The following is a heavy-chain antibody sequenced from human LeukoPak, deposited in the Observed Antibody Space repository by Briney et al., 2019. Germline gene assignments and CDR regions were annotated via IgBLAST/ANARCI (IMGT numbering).Heavy chain of an antibody. D-gene: IGHD2-15*01. CDR2: IYPGDSDT. J-gene: IGHJ4*02. CDR3: ARRAGYCSGGSCEYFEY. CDR1: GYSFTSYW. Sequence: GESLKISCKGSGYSFTSYWISWVRQMPGKGLEWMGIIYPGDSDTRYSPSFQGQVTISADKSISTAYLQWSSLRASDTAIYYCARRAGYCSGGSCEYFEYWGQGTLVTVSS. V-gene: IGHV5-51*01.